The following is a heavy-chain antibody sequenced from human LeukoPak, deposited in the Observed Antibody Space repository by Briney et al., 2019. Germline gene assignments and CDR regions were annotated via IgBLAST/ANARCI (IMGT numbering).Heavy chain of an antibody. J-gene: IGHJ5*02. CDR1: GFTFSSYE. CDR3: ARHMVRGVRNWFDP. D-gene: IGHD3-10*01. V-gene: IGHV3-48*03. Sequence: GGSLRLSCAAAGFTFSSYEMNWVRQAPGKGLEWVSYISSSGSTIYYADSVKGRFTISRDNAKNSLCLQMNSLRAEDTAVYYCARHMVRGVRNWFDPWGQGTLVTVSS. CDR2: ISSSGSTI.